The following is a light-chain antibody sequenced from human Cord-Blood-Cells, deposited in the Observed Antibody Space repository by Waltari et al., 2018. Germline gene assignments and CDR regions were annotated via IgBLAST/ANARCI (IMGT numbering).Light chain of an antibody. CDR2: EGS. J-gene: IGLJ3*02. CDR3: CSYVGSSTFEV. Sequence: QSALTQPASVSGSPGQSITISCTGTSSDVGSYNLVSWYQQHPGKAPKLLIYEGSKRPSGGSNRFSGSKSGNTASLTISGLQAEDEADYYCCSYVGSSTFEVFGGGTKLTVL. CDR1: SSDVGSYNL. V-gene: IGLV2-23*03.